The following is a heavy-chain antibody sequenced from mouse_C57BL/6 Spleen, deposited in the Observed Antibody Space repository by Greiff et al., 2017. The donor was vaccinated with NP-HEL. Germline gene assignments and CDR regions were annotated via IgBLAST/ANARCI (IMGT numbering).Heavy chain of an antibody. Sequence: EVQRVESGGGLVQSGRSLRLSCATSGFTFSDFYMEWVRQAPGKGLEWIAASRNKANDYTTEYSASVKGRFIVSRDTSQSILYLQMNALRAEDTAIYYCARDLAMDYWGQGTSVTVSS. CDR2: SRNKANDYTT. V-gene: IGHV7-1*01. CDR3: ARDLAMDY. J-gene: IGHJ4*01. CDR1: GFTFSDFY.